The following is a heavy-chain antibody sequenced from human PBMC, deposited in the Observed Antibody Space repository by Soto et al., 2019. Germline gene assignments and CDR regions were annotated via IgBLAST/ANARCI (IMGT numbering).Heavy chain of an antibody. J-gene: IGHJ5*02. V-gene: IGHV4-59*01. Sequence: SETLSLTCNVSGGSISNYYWTWVRQSPEKGLEWIGYMYYNGNINYNPSLKSRVTISIDTSKNQFSLTQKSVTAADTAVYYCASGGNWFDPWGQGVLVTVSS. D-gene: IGHD3-16*01. CDR2: MYYNGNI. CDR1: GGSISNYY. CDR3: ASGGNWFDP.